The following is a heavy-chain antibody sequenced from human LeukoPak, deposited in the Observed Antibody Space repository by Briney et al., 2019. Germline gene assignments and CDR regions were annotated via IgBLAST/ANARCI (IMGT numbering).Heavy chain of an antibody. D-gene: IGHD3-10*01. J-gene: IGHJ3*02. CDR1: GFTFSSYG. V-gene: IGHV3-30*18. CDR3: AKDLLSGSYTDAFDI. Sequence: GGSLRLSCVASGFTFSSYGMHWVRQAPGKGLEWVAIISYDGSNKYYADSVKGRFTISRDNSKNTLYLQMNSLRAEDTAVYYCAKDLLSGSYTDAFDIWGQGTMVTVSS. CDR2: ISYDGSNK.